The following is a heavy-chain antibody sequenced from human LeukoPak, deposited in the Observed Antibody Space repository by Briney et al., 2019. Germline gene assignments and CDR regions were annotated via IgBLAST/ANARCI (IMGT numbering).Heavy chain of an antibody. V-gene: IGHV5-51*01. D-gene: IGHD2-15*01. Sequence: GESLKISCKTSGYRFTSYWIGWVRQMPGKGLEWMGIIYPGDSDTRYSPSFQGQVTISADKSINTAYLQWSSLKASDTAMYYCVRGGDVVVVVAAFDYWGQGTLVTVSS. J-gene: IGHJ4*02. CDR2: IYPGDSDT. CDR1: GYRFTSYW. CDR3: VRGGDVVVVVAAFDY.